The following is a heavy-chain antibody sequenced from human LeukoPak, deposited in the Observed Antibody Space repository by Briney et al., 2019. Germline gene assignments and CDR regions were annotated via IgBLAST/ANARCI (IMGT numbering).Heavy chain of an antibody. D-gene: IGHD5-18*01. CDR3: ARDRGAMVPFDY. CDR1: GYTFTGYY. J-gene: IGHJ4*02. CDR2: ISPSGGST. V-gene: IGHV1-46*01. Sequence: ASVKVSCKASGYTFTGYYMHWVRQAPGQGPEWMGVISPSGGSTTYAQKFQGRVTLTRDMSTSTDYLELSSLRSEDTAVYYCARDRGAMVPFDYWGQGTLVTVSS.